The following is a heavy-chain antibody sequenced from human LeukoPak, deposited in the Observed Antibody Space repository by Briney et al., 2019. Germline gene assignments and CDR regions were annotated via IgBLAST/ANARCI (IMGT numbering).Heavy chain of an antibody. CDR2: ISDSGVTA. Sequence: GGSLRLSCATSGFTFSNYAMSWVRQAPGQGLDWVSAISDSGVTAYYADSVKGRFTISRDNSKSTLYLQMNSLGAEDTAVYYCANLNAPYWGNFDYWGQGTLVTVSS. J-gene: IGHJ4*02. D-gene: IGHD3-16*01. CDR3: ANLNAPYWGNFDY. V-gene: IGHV3-23*01. CDR1: GFTFSNYA.